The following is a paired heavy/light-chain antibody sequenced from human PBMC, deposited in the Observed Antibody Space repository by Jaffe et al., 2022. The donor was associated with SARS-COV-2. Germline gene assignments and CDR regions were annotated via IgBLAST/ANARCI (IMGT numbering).Heavy chain of an antibody. J-gene: IGHJ5*02. D-gene: IGHD5-18*01. V-gene: IGHV2-5*02. CDR1: GFSLSTSGVG. CDR3: AHRGYSSLGWFDP. CDR2: IYWDDDK. Sequence: QITLKESGPTLVKPTQTLTLTCTFSGFSLSTSGVGVGWIRQPPGKALEWLALIYWDDDKRYSPSLKSRLTITKDTSKNQVVLTMTNMDPVDTATYYCAHRGYSSLGWFDPWGQGTLVTVSS.
Light chain of an antibody. CDR2: DAS. J-gene: IGKJ3*01. Sequence: AIQLTQSPSSLSASVGDRVTITCRASQGISSALAWYQQKPGKAPKLLIYDASSLESGVPSRFSGSGSGTDFTLTISSLQPEDFATYYCQQFNNYLTFGPGTKVDIK. CDR1: QGISSA. V-gene: IGKV1D-13*01. CDR3: QQFNNYLT.